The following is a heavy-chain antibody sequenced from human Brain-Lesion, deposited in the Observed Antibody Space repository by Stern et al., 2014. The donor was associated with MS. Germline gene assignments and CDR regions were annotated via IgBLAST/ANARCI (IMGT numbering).Heavy chain of an antibody. Sequence: VQLVESGPEVKKPGSSVKASCKASGGLFRSHAISWVRQAPGQGLEWMGGIIAIFGTTKYAQKFQGRVSITADESTNTVYMELSSLRHEDTALYYCAREAGYSFSYYGLDVWGLGTSVTVSS. CDR3: AREAGYSFSYYGLDV. J-gene: IGHJ6*02. D-gene: IGHD5-18*01. CDR1: GGLFRSHA. CDR2: IIAIFGTT. V-gene: IGHV1-69*01.